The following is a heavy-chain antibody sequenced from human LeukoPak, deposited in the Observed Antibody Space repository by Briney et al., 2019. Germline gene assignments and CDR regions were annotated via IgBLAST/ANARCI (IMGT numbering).Heavy chain of an antibody. CDR3: ARGKQFSGYDMDA. V-gene: IGHV1-2*02. D-gene: IGHD5-12*01. CDR2: IDPNTGGT. Sequence: ASVKVSCKASGYTFTHYFIHWVRQAPGQGLEWIGYIDPNTGGTHFAKSFQGGVTMTRDTSLNTVYMEVNSLTSDDTAVYYCARGKQFSGYDMDAWGQGTTVTVSS. J-gene: IGHJ6*01. CDR1: GYTFTHYF.